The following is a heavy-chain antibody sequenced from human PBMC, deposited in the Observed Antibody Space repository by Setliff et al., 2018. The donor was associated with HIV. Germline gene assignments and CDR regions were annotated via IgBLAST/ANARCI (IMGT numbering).Heavy chain of an antibody. J-gene: IGHJ4*02. V-gene: IGHV4-34*12. CDR1: GGSFSGYY. D-gene: IGHD5-12*01. CDR2: IIHSGGT. Sequence: SETLSLTCAVYGGSFSGYYWNWIRQPPGKGLEWIGEIIHSGGTNYNPSLKSRVTISVDTSKNQFSLKLSSVTAADTAVYCCARRSGYAEDYWGQGTLVTVSS. CDR3: ARRSGYAEDY.